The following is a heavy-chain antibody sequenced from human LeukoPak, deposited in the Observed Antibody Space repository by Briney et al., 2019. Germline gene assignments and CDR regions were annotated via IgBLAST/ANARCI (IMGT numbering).Heavy chain of an antibody. D-gene: IGHD3-22*01. CDR2: IYTSGST. CDR3: ARDLVSGYYYLAVY. J-gene: IGHJ4*02. CDR1: GGSISSGSYY. Sequence: SETLSLTCTVSGGSISSGSYYWSWIRQPAGKGLEWIGRIYTSGSTNYNPSLKSRVTISVDTSKNQFSLKLSSVTAADTAVYYCARDLVSGYYYLAVYWGQGTLVTVSS. V-gene: IGHV4-61*02.